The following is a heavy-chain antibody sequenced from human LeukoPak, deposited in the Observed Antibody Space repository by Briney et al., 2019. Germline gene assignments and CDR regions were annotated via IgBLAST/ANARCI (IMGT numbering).Heavy chain of an antibody. Sequence: GRSLRLSCAASGFTFSNYNMNWVRQAPGKGLEWVSCISTRGTYIYYADSVKGRFTISRDNAKNSLYLQMNSLRADDTAVYYCAREEEWYASGTYYKGFDSWGQGTLVTVSS. CDR3: AREEEWYASGTYYKGFDS. D-gene: IGHD3-10*01. CDR2: ISTRGTYI. J-gene: IGHJ4*02. V-gene: IGHV3-21*01. CDR1: GFTFSNYN.